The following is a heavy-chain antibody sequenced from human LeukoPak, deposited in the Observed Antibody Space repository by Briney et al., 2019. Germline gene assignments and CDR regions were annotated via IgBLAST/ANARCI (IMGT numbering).Heavy chain of an antibody. CDR3: VRDGYSGYDRAFDY. CDR2: IKQDERQK. CDR1: GFSFATFW. J-gene: IGHJ4*02. V-gene: IGHV3-7*01. Sequence: GGSLRLSCVGSGFSFATFWMSWVRQVPGKGLEWVANIKQDERQKYYVDSVKGRFTISRDNVKNSLYLQMNSLRAGDTGVYYCVRDGYSGYDRAFDYWGQGTLVTVSS. D-gene: IGHD5-12*01.